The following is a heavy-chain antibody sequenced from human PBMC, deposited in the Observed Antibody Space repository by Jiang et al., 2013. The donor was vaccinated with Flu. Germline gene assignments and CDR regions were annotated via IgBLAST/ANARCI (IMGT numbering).Heavy chain of an antibody. J-gene: IGHJ4*02. V-gene: IGHV4-38-2*02. Sequence: LVKPSETLSLTCTVSGYSISSGYYWGWIRQPPGKGLEWIGSIYHSGSTYYNPSLKSRVTISVDTSKNQFSLKLSSVTAADTAVYYCARDVPTYYYDSSGYPTFDYWGQGTLVTVSS. CDR3: ARDVPTYYYDSSGYPTFDY. CDR1: GYSISSGYY. D-gene: IGHD3-22*01. CDR2: IYHSGST.